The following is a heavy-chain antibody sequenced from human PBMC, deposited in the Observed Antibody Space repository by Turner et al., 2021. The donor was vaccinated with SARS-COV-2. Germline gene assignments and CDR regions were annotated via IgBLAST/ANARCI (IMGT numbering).Heavy chain of an antibody. CDR1: GYTFTNHG. J-gene: IGHJ4*02. D-gene: IGHD6-19*01. V-gene: IGHV1-18*01. CDR3: ARDPSNTSGRYQYFDY. CDR2: ISWYNGDT. Sequence: QVQLVQSGAEVKKPGASVKVSCKASGYTFTNHGISWVRQAPGQGLEWMGWISWYNGDTKYAEKLQGRVTMTKDTSTGTAYMEVTSLRSDDTAVYYCARDPSNTSGRYQYFDYWGQGTLVTVSS.